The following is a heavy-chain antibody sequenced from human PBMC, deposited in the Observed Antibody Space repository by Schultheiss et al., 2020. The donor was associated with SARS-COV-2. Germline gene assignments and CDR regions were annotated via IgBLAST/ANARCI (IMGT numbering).Heavy chain of an antibody. Sequence: GGSLRLSCAASGFTVSSNYMSWVRQAPGKGLEWVSVIYSGGSTYYADSVKGRFTISRDNSKNTLYLQMNSLRAEDTAVYYCARDLELGGGYDAFDIWGQGTMVTVSS. J-gene: IGHJ3*02. V-gene: IGHV3-53*05. D-gene: IGHD1-7*01. CDR1: GFTVSSNY. CDR3: ARDLELGGGYDAFDI. CDR2: IYSGGST.